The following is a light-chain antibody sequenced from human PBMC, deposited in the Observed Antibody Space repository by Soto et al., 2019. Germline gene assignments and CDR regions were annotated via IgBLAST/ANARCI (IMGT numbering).Light chain of an antibody. V-gene: IGKV3-15*01. CDR2: GAS. Sequence: DIVMTQSPATLSVSRGERATLSCRASQSGSSNFAWYQQKPGQAPRLLIYGASTRATGIPARFSGSGSGTEFTLTISSLKSEDFAVYYCKQYNNWPLTFGGGTKVEIK. CDR3: KQYNNWPLT. J-gene: IGKJ4*01. CDR1: QSGSSN.